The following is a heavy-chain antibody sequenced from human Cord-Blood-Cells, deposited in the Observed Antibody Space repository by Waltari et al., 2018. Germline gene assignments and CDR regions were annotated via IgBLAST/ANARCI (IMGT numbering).Heavy chain of an antibody. J-gene: IGHJ3*02. CDR1: GGSFSGYY. V-gene: IGHV4-34*01. Sequence: QVQLQQWGAGLLKPSETLSLTCAVYGGSFSGYYWSWIRQPPGKGLEWIREINHSGSTNYNPSLKSRVTISVDTSKNQFSLKLSSVTAADTAVYYCARGRGIVATITPFDIWGQGTMVTVSS. D-gene: IGHD5-12*01. CDR3: ARGRGIVATITPFDI. CDR2: INHSGST.